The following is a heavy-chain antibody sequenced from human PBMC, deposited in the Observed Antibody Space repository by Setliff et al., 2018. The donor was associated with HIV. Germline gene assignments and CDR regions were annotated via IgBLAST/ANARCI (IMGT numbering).Heavy chain of an antibody. D-gene: IGHD1-26*01. Sequence: GASVKVSCKASGYLFSNFGVSWVRQAPGQGLEWTAWINVYNGDTNFALKFQGRVTMTKDTSTGTAYMELRSLTSDDTAIYYCARLAHTRKLVGGTAIRTFDIWGQGTRVTVSS. CDR2: INVYNGDT. J-gene: IGHJ3*02. CDR1: GYLFSNFG. CDR3: ARLAHTRKLVGGTAIRTFDI. V-gene: IGHV1-18*01.